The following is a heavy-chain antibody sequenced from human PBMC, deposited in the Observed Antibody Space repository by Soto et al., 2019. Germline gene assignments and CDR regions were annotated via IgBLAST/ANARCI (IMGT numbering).Heavy chain of an antibody. Sequence: GGSLRLSCAASGFTFSTYSMNWVRQAPGKGLEWVAYISSSSTTKYYADSVKGRFTISRDNAKNSLYLQMNSLRAEDTAVYYCAKTATVTTLVSWFDPWGQGALVTVSS. CDR2: ISSSSTTK. J-gene: IGHJ5*02. D-gene: IGHD4-17*01. V-gene: IGHV3-48*01. CDR1: GFTFSTYS. CDR3: AKTATVTTLVSWFDP.